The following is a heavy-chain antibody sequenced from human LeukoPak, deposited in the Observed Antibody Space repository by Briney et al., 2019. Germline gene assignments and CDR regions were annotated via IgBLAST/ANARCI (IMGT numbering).Heavy chain of an antibody. Sequence: SETLSLTCSVSGVPISSYYWSWIRQPPGKELEGIGYIYYSGSPNYNPSLKSRITISVDTSKKQFSLKLSSVPAADTAVYYCARHSSENAFNSWGQGTMVTVSS. D-gene: IGHD6-25*01. V-gene: IGHV4-59*08. J-gene: IGHJ3*02. CDR2: IYYSGSP. CDR1: GVPISSYY. CDR3: ARHSSENAFNS.